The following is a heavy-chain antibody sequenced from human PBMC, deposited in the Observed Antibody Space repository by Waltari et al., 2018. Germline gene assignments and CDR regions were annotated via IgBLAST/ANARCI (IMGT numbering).Heavy chain of an antibody. V-gene: IGHV3-53*01. CDR3: ARDTADILTGYYYYGMDV. Sequence: EVQLVESGGGLIQPGGSLRLSCAASGFTVRSNYMSWVRQAPGEGLEWVSVIYSGGSTYYADSVKGLFTISRDNSKNTLYLQMNSLRAEDTAVYYCARDTADILTGYYYYGMDVWGQGTTVTVSS. CDR2: IYSGGST. D-gene: IGHD3-9*01. CDR1: GFTVRSNY. J-gene: IGHJ6*02.